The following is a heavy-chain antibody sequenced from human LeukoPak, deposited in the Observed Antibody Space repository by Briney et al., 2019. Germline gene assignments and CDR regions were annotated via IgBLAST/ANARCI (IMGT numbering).Heavy chain of an antibody. J-gene: IGHJ1*01. Sequence: SETLSLTCTVSGGSISTYYLSWIRQPPGKGLEWIGYIYYSGSTSYNPSLKSRITISVDTFKNQFSLKLSSVTAADTAVYYCARDTGVVVGYFQHWGQGTLVTVSS. V-gene: IGHV4-59*01. D-gene: IGHD2-15*01. CDR3: ARDTGVVVGYFQH. CDR1: GGSISTYY. CDR2: IYYSGST.